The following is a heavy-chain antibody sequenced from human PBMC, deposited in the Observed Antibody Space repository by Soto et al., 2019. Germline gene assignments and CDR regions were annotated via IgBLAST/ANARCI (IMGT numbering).Heavy chain of an antibody. Sequence: QITLKESGPTLVKPTQTLTLTCTISGFSLITSGVGVGRIRQPPGKAPEWLALIYWDDDKRYSPSLKSMLTITKDTSKNQVVLTVTNMDPVDTATYYCAHSVTGWFTWGRGALVTVSS. CDR3: AHSVTGWFT. V-gene: IGHV2-5*02. CDR1: GFSLITSGVG. J-gene: IGHJ5*02. CDR2: IYWDDDK. D-gene: IGHD2-15*01.